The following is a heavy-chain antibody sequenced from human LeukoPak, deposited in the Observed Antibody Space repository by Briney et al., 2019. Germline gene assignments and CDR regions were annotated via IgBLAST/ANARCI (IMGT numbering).Heavy chain of an antibody. D-gene: IGHD1-1*01. CDR1: GFTFSSYA. J-gene: IGHJ3*02. V-gene: IGHV3-30-3*01. Sequence: PGRSLRLSCAASGFTFSSYAMHWVRQAPGKGLEWVAVISYDGSNKYYADSVKGRFTISRDNSKNTLYLQMNSLRAEDTAVYYCARTNWDACDIWGQGTMVSVSS. CDR3: ARTNWDACDI. CDR2: ISYDGSNK.